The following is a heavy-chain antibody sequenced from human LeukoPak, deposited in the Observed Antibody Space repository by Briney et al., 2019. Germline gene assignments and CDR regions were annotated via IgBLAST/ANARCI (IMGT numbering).Heavy chain of an antibody. J-gene: IGHJ4*02. CDR2: INSDGSWT. Sequence: GGSLRLSCAASGNSWMHWVRQAPGKGLVWVSHINSDGSWTSYADSVKGRFTISKDNAKNTVYLQMNNLRAEDTAVYYCVSFYETYWGRGTLVTVSS. D-gene: IGHD2-2*01. CDR1: GNSW. CDR3: VSFYETY. V-gene: IGHV3-74*01.